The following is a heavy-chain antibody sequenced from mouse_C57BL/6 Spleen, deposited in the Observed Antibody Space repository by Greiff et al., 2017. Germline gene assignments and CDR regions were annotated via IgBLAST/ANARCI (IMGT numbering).Heavy chain of an antibody. Sequence: VQLQQPGTELVKPGASVKLSCKASGYTFTSYWMHWVKQRPGQGLEWIGNINPSNGCTNYNEKFKSKATLTVDKASNTAYMQLSSLTSEDSAVYYCARCYYSSQFYDCGGPGTTLTVSS. CDR3: ARCYYSSQFYDC. CDR2: INPSNGCT. J-gene: IGHJ2*01. D-gene: IGHD1-1*01. V-gene: IGHV1-53*01. CDR1: GYTFTSYW.